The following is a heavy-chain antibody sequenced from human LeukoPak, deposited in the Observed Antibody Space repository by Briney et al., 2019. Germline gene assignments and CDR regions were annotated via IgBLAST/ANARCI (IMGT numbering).Heavy chain of an antibody. CDR3: ARAMNSWFLPDLDY. V-gene: IGHV1-2*02. CDR2: INPNSGGT. D-gene: IGHD3-22*01. CDR1: GYIFTDYY. Sequence: VASVKVSCKASGYIFTDYYIHWMRQAPGQGLEWMGWINPNSGGTNYAQKFQGRVTMTRDTSISTAYMDLSSLRSDDTAMYYCARAMNSWFLPDLDYWGQGTLVTVSS. J-gene: IGHJ4*02.